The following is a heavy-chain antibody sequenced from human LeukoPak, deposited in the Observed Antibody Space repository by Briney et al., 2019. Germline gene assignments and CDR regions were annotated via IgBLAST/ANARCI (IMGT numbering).Heavy chain of an antibody. D-gene: IGHD4-11*01. CDR2: INHSGST. CDR3: ARSTRDYKPFDY. J-gene: IGHJ4*02. V-gene: IGHV4-34*01. Sequence: SENLSLTCAVYGGSFSGYYWSWIRQPPGKGLEWIGEINHSGSTNYNPSLKSRVTISVDTSKNQFSLKLSSVTAADTAVYYCARSTRDYKPFDYWGQGTLVTVSS. CDR1: GGSFSGYY.